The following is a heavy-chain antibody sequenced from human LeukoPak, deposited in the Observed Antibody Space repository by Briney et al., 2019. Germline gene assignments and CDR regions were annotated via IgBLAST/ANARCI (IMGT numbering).Heavy chain of an antibody. CDR1: GFTFSSYA. CDR2: ISSSSSYI. V-gene: IGHV3-21*01. CDR3: ARDNPPDIVVVVAADGEDY. D-gene: IGHD2-15*01. Sequence: GGSLRLSCAASGFTFSSYAMSWVRQAPGKGLEWVSSISSSSSYIYYADSVKGRFTISRDNAKNSLYLQMNSLRAEDTAVYYCARDNPPDIVVVVAADGEDYWGQGTLVTVSS. J-gene: IGHJ4*02.